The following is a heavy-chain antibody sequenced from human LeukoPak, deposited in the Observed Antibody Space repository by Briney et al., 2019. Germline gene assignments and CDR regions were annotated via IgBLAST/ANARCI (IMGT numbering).Heavy chain of an antibody. J-gene: IGHJ4*02. CDR3: ARQAGGGHSFGSGFDY. Sequence: GESLKISCKGSEYNFPNYWIAWVRQEPGKGLEWMGIIYPDDSDTRYSLSFEGQVTISADKSINTVYLQWGGLRAADTAIYYCARQAGGGHSFGSGFDYWGQGTLVTVSS. CDR2: IYPDDSDT. CDR1: EYNFPNYW. D-gene: IGHD5-18*01. V-gene: IGHV5-51*01.